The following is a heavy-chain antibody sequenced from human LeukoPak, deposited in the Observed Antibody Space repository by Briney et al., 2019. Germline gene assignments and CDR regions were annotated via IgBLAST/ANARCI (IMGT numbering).Heavy chain of an antibody. D-gene: IGHD6-19*01. Sequence: PGGSLRLSCAASGFTFSSYSMNWVRQAPGKGLEWVSSISSSSSYIYYADSVKGRFTISRDNAKNSLYLQMNSLRAEDTAVYYCATGEGSGWYPSIDPLDYWGQGTLVTVSS. V-gene: IGHV3-21*01. CDR2: ISSSSSYI. CDR3: ATGEGSGWYPSIDPLDY. J-gene: IGHJ4*02. CDR1: GFTFSSYS.